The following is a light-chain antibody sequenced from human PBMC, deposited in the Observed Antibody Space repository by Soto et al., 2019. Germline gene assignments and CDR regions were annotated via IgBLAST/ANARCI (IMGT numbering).Light chain of an antibody. J-gene: IGKJ3*01. Sequence: DIQMTQSPSTLSASVGDRVTITCRASQSISSWLAWYQQKPGKAPKLLIYDASSLGSGVPSRFSGSGSGTEFTLTISSLQPDDFATYYCQQYNSYSSTFGPGTKVDIK. V-gene: IGKV1-5*01. CDR2: DAS. CDR1: QSISSW. CDR3: QQYNSYSST.